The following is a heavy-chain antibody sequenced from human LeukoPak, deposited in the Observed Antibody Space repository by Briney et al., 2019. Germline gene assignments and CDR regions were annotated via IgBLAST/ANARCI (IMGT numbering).Heavy chain of an antibody. CDR3: AKDRARVATMVDASDV. J-gene: IGHJ3*01. V-gene: IGHV1-2*02. CDR1: GYTFTGHY. CDR2: INPNSGGT. D-gene: IGHD5-12*01. Sequence: ASVKVSCKASGYTFTGHYMHWVRQAPGQGLEWMGWINPNSGGTKYAQKFQGRVIMTRDTSISTAYMELSGLRSDDTAVYYCAKDRARVATMVDASDVWGQGTMVTVSA.